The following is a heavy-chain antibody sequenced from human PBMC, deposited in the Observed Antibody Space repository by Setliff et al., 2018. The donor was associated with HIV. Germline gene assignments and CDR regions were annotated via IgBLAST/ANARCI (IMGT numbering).Heavy chain of an antibody. Sequence: PSETLSLTCTVSGGSISSFYWSWIRQPAGKGLEWIGYIYTSRSTNYNPSLKSRVTISVDTSKNQFSLKLSSVTAADTAVYYCARGLSFYDPGGFDYWGQGTLVTVSS. D-gene: IGHD3-22*01. CDR3: ARGLSFYDPGGFDY. V-gene: IGHV4-4*08. CDR2: IYTSRST. J-gene: IGHJ4*02. CDR1: GGSISSFY.